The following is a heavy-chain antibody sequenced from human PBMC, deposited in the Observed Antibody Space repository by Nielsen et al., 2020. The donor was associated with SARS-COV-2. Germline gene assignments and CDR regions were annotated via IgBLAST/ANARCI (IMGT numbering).Heavy chain of an antibody. J-gene: IGHJ3*02. D-gene: IGHD3-3*01. V-gene: IGHV1-46*01. CDR1: GGTFSSYA. CDR3: ARQLSYDFWSGFRGAFDI. CDR2: INPSGGST. Sequence: ASVKVSCKASGGTFSSYAISWVRQAPGQGLEWMGIINPSGGSTSYAQKFQGKVTMTRDTSTSTVYMELSSLRSEDTAVYYCARQLSYDFWSGFRGAFDIWGQGTMVTVSS.